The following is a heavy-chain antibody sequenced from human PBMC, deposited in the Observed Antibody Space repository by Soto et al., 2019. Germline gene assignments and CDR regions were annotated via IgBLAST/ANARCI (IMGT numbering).Heavy chain of an antibody. CDR3: ARPLTTGWELLINVY. Sequence: EVQLVESGGGLVQPGGSLRLSCVASGFTFTNYWMRWVRQAPGKGLEWVANIKQDGSEKYYVDSVKGRFTSARDNAKNSLSLQKNSLRAEDTAVYYCARPLTTGWELLINVYWGQGTLVTVSS. CDR2: IKQDGSEK. J-gene: IGHJ4*02. D-gene: IGHD1-26*01. CDR1: GFTFTNYW. V-gene: IGHV3-7*01.